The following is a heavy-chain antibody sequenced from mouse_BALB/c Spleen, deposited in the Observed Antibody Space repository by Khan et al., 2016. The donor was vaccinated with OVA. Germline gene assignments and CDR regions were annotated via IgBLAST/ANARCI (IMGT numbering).Heavy chain of an antibody. CDR1: GFSLTNYG. D-gene: IGHD2-10*01. CDR2: IWSDGST. V-gene: IGHV2-6-1*01. CDR3: ARQTYYHYYIMDY. Sequence: QVQLKQSGPGLVAPSQSLSITCTISGFSLTNYGVHWVRQPPGKGLEWLVVIWSDGSTTYNSDLKSRLSISTDNSKSQVFLKMNSLQTDDTAMYYCARQTYYHYYIMDYWGQGTSVTVSS. J-gene: IGHJ4*01.